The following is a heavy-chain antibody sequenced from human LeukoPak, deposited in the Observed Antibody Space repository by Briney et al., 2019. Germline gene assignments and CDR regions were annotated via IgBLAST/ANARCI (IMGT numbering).Heavy chain of an antibody. J-gene: IGHJ2*01. CDR3: ARDTHDYGDFDL. Sequence: GASVKVSCKASGYTFTSYDINWVRQAPGQGLEWMGIINPSGGSTSYAQKFQGRVTMTRDMSTSTVYMELSSLRSEDTAVYYCARDTHDYGDFDLWGRGTLVTVSS. D-gene: IGHD4-17*01. CDR1: GYTFTSYD. V-gene: IGHV1-46*01. CDR2: INPSGGST.